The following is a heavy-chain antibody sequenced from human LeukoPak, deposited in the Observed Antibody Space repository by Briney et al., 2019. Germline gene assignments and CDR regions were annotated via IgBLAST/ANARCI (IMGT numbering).Heavy chain of an antibody. J-gene: IGHJ4*02. CDR2: IWYDGSNK. CDR1: GFTFSSYG. V-gene: IGHV3-33*01. D-gene: IGHD5-12*01. Sequence: PGGSLRLSCAASGFTFSSYGMHWVCQAPGKGLEWVAVIWYDGSNKYYADSVKGRFTISRDNSKNTLYLQMNSLRAEDTAVYYCARELATPNIYYFDYWGQGTLVTVSS. CDR3: ARELATPNIYYFDY.